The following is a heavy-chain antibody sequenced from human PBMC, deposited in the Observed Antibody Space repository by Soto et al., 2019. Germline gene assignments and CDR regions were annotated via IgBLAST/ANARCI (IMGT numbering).Heavy chain of an antibody. Sequence: EVQLVESGGGLVQPGGSLRLSCAASGFTFSTYWMHWVRQTPGKGLVWVSRVNSDGHDTVYADSVKGRFTLSRDNAXXXVXLQMSSLRAEDXAVYYCARGRENYSYFDYWGQGIVVTVSS. V-gene: IGHV3-74*01. CDR3: ARGRENYSYFDY. J-gene: IGHJ4*02. D-gene: IGHD1-26*01. CDR1: GFTFSTYW. CDR2: VNSDGHDT.